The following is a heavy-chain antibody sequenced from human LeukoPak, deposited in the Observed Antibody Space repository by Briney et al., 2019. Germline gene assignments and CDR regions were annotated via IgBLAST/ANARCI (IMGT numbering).Heavy chain of an antibody. V-gene: IGHV4-39*01. Sequence: SETLSLTCTVSGGSISSSSYYWGWIRQPPGKGLEWIGSIYYSGSTYYNPSLKSRVTISEDTSKNQFPLKLSSVADADTAVYYCAGQGPYYDSSGYYRYWGQGTLVTVSS. CDR3: AGQGPYYDSSGYYRY. J-gene: IGHJ4*02. D-gene: IGHD3-22*01. CDR1: GGSISSSSYY. CDR2: IYYSGST.